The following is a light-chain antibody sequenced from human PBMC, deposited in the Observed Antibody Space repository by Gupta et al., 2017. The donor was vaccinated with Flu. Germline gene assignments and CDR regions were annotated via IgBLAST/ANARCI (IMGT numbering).Light chain of an antibody. Sequence: IVLTQSPGTLSLSPGERATLSCRASQSVVSSYLAWYQQKPGQTPRLLIHGAVSRATGIPDRFSGSGSGTDFTLTISSLEPEDFAVYYCQQYESSPLTFGGGTKVEI. CDR3: QQYESSPLT. J-gene: IGKJ4*01. CDR1: QSVVSSY. CDR2: GAV. V-gene: IGKV3-20*01.